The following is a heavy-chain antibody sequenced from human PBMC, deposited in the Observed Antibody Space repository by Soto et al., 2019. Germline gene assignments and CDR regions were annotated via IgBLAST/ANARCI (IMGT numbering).Heavy chain of an antibody. CDR2: ISAYNGST. CDR3: ARDIAVVNWFDP. D-gene: IGHD6-19*01. V-gene: IGHV1-18*04. J-gene: IGHJ5*02. CDR1: GYTFTSYG. Sequence: ASVKVSCKASGYTFTSYGISWVRQAPGQGLEWMGWISAYNGSTNYAQKLQGRVTMTTDTSTSTAYMELRSLRSDDTAVYYCARDIAVVNWFDPWGQGTLVTVSS.